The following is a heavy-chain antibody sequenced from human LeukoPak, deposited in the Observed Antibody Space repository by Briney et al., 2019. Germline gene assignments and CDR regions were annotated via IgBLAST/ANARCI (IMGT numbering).Heavy chain of an antibody. Sequence: ASVKVSCKASGYTFSGYYIHWVRQAPGQGLEWMGWINPNSGGTNYAQKFQGRVTMTRDTSISTAYMELSRLRSDDTAVYYCARSDQFPYYMDVWGKGTTVTVSS. CDR1: GYTFSGYY. J-gene: IGHJ6*03. CDR3: ARSDQFPYYMDV. D-gene: IGHD2-2*01. CDR2: INPNSGGT. V-gene: IGHV1-2*02.